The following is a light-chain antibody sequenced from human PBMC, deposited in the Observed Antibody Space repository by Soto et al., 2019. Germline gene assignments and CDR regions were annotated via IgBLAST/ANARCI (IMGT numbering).Light chain of an antibody. J-gene: IGKJ2*01. V-gene: IGKV3-15*01. CDR3: QQYYGWPFT. CDR2: DAS. Sequence: EIVMTQSPATLSVSPGERATLSCGASQSVRSNLAWYRQKPGQAPRLLIFDASTRATGIPPKFSGSGSGTEFTLTISSLQPEDFAVYYCQQYYGWPFTFGQGTKVDIK. CDR1: QSVRSN.